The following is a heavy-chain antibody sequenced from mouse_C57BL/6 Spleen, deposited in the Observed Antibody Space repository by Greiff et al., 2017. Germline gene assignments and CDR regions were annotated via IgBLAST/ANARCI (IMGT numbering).Heavy chain of an antibody. CDR3: ARGGIYDGYYEAY. V-gene: IGHV1-61*01. D-gene: IGHD2-3*01. CDR1: GYTFTSSW. J-gene: IGHJ3*01. Sequence: QVHVKQPGAELVRPGSSVKLSCKASGYTFTSSWMDWVKQRPGQGLEWIGNIYPSDSETHYNQKFKDKATLPVDKSSSTAYMQLSSLPSEDSAVYYSARGGIYDGYYEAYWGQGTLVTVSA. CDR2: IYPSDSET.